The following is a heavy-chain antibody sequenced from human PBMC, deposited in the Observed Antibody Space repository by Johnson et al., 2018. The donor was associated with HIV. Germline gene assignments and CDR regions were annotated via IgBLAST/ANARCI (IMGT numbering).Heavy chain of an antibody. CDR1: GFTFSSYD. CDR3: ARDGNAFDI. V-gene: IGHV3-13*01. J-gene: IGHJ3*02. CDR2: IGSAGDT. Sequence: VQLVESGGGLVKPGGSLRLSCTASGFTFSSYDMHWVRQAPGKGLEWVSAIGSAGDTYYPDSVKGRFTISRENAKNSLYLQMNSLRAEDTAVYYCARDGNAFDIWGQGTMVTVSS. D-gene: IGHD1-14*01.